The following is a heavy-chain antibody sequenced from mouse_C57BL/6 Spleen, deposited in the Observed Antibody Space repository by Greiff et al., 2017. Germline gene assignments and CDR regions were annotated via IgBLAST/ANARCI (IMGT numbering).Heavy chain of an antibody. Sequence: EVQLQQSGPELVKPGASVKIPCKASGYTFTDYNMDWVKQSHGKSLEWIGDINPNNGGTIYNQKFKGKATLTVDKSSSTAYMELRSLTSEDTAVYYCARVGLYYDYDEGAFAYWGQGTLVTVSA. J-gene: IGHJ3*01. CDR3: ARVGLYYDYDEGAFAY. CDR1: GYTFTDYN. D-gene: IGHD2-4*01. V-gene: IGHV1-18*01. CDR2: INPNNGGT.